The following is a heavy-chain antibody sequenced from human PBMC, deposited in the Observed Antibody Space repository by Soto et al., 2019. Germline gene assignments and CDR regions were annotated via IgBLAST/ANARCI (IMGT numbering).Heavy chain of an antibody. CDR1: GGSISSGGYY. CDR2: IYYSGST. CDR3: ARDSDYYDSTLDI. Sequence: SETLSLTCTVSGGSISSGGYYWSWIRQHPGKGLEWIGYIYYSGSTYYNPSLKSRVTISVDTSKNQFSLKLSSVTAADTAVYYCARDSDYYDSTLDIWGQGTMVTVSS. D-gene: IGHD3-22*01. J-gene: IGHJ3*02. V-gene: IGHV4-31*03.